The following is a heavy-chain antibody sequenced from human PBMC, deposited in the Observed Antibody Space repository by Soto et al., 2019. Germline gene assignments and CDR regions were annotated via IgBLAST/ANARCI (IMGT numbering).Heavy chain of an antibody. CDR1: GYTFTSYD. CDR2: MNPNSGNT. D-gene: IGHD5-18*01. CDR3: VGYSFGEHRFYYYYYGMDV. J-gene: IGHJ6*02. Sequence: GASVKVSCKASGYTFTSYDINWVRQATGQGLEWMGWMNPNSGNTGYAQKFQGRVTITRNTSISTAYMELSSLRSEDTAVYYCVGYSFGEHRFYYYYYGMDVWGQGTTVTVSS. V-gene: IGHV1-8*01.